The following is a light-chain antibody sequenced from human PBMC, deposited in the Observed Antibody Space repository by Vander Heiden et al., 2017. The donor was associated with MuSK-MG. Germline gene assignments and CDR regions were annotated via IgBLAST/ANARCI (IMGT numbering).Light chain of an antibody. Sequence: DIQFTQSPSVLSASVGDRVTITCRASQGISSYLAWYQQKPGKAPKLLIYAASTLESGVPSRFSGGGSGTEFTLTISSLQPEDCATYYCQQYHSYPRTFGHGTKVEIK. J-gene: IGKJ1*01. V-gene: IGKV1-9*01. CDR2: AAS. CDR1: QGISSY. CDR3: QQYHSYPRT.